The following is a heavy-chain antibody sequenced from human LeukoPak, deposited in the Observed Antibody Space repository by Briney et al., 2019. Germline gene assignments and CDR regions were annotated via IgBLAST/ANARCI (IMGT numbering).Heavy chain of an antibody. CDR3: ARKLGVVVAATGVHWFDP. CDR2: INPNSGGT. Sequence: ASVKVSCKASVYTFTGYYMHWVRQAPGQGPEYMGWINPNSGGTNYAQKYQGRVTMTRDTSISTAYMELSRLRSDDTAVYYCARKLGVVVAATGVHWFDPWGQGTLVTVSS. J-gene: IGHJ5*02. D-gene: IGHD2-15*01. CDR1: VYTFTGYY. V-gene: IGHV1-2*02.